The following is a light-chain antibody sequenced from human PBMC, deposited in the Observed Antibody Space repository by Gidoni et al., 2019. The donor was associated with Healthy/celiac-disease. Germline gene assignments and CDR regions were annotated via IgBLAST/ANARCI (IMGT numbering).Light chain of an antibody. CDR1: KSISSY. Sequence: DIQITQSPSSLSASVGDRVTITCRASKSISSYLNWYQQKPGKAPKLLIYAASSLQSGVPARFSGCGSGTDFTLTISSLQPEDVATYSCQQSYSILYTFGQGTKLEIQ. J-gene: IGKJ2*01. V-gene: IGKV1-39*01. CDR3: QQSYSILYT. CDR2: AAS.